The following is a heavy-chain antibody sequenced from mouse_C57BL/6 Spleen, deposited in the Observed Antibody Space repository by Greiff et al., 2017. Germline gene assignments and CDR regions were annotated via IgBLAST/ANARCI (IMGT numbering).Heavy chain of an antibody. CDR3: VSPGGYYDYYAMDY. CDR2: IRSKSNNYAT. D-gene: IGHD2-3*01. J-gene: IGHJ4*01. Sequence: EVKLMESGGGLVQPKGSLKLSCAASGFSFNTYAMNWVRQAPGKGLEWVARIRSKSNNYATYYADSVKDRFTISRDDSESMLYLQMNNLKTEDTAMYYCVSPGGYYDYYAMDYWGQGTSVTVSS. CDR1: GFSFNTYA. V-gene: IGHV10-1*01.